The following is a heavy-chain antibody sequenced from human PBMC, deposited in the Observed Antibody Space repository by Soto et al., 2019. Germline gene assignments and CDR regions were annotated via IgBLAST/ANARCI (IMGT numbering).Heavy chain of an antibody. J-gene: IGHJ6*03. CDR1: GFTFSSYA. CDR3: ALSPAGDYVYYYMDV. V-gene: IGHV3-23*01. Sequence: GGSLRLSCAASGFTFSSYAMSWVRQAPGKGLEWVSAISGSGGSTYYADSVKGRFTISRDNSKNTLYLQMNSLRAEDTAVYYCALSPAGDYVYYYMDVWGKGTTVTVSS. D-gene: IGHD3-16*02. CDR2: ISGSGGST.